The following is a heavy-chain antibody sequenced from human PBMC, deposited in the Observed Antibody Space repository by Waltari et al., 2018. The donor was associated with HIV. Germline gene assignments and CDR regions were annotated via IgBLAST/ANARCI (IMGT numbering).Heavy chain of an antibody. V-gene: IGHV3-23*01. J-gene: IGHJ4*02. Sequence: EVQLLESGGGLVQPGGSLRLSCAASGFPFSSYAMSWVRQAPGKGLEWVSAISGSGGSTYYADSVKGRFTISRDNSKNTLYLQMNSLRAEDTAVYYCAKPSAVCSGGSCYRGLDYWGQGTLVTVSS. CDR1: GFPFSSYA. CDR2: ISGSGGST. CDR3: AKPSAVCSGGSCYRGLDY. D-gene: IGHD2-15*01.